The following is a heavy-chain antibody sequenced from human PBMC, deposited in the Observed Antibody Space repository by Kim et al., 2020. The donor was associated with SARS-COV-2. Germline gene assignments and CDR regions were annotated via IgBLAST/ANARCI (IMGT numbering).Heavy chain of an antibody. CDR2: IYYSGST. D-gene: IGHD3-3*01. Sequence: SETLSLTCTVSGGSISSGGYYWSWIRQPPGKGLEWIGYIYYSGSTYYNPSLKSRVTISVDTSKNQFSLKLSSVTAADTAVYYCARGRITIFGVVTGFDYWGQGTLVTVSS. CDR3: ARGRITIFGVVTGFDY. J-gene: IGHJ4*02. CDR1: GGSISSGGYY. V-gene: IGHV4-31*03.